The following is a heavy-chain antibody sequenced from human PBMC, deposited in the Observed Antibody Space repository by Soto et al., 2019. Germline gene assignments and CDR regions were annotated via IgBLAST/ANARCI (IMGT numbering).Heavy chain of an antibody. V-gene: IGHV2-5*02. CDR2: IYWDDDK. CDR1: GFSLTTREVG. D-gene: IGHD1-26*01. J-gene: IGHJ5*02. Sequence: QITLKESGPTLVKPTETLTLTCTFSGFSLTTREVGVGWIPQPPGKALEWLALIYWDDDKYYSSSLKTRLTITKDTSKNQVVLTMANMDPLDTATYYCARRPQGAYFRCFDTWGQGTLVTVS. CDR3: ARRPQGAYFRCFDT.